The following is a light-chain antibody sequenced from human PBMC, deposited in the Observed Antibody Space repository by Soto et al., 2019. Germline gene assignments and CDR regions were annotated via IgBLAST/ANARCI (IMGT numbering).Light chain of an antibody. V-gene: IGKV1-12*01. Sequence: DIQMTQSPSSVSASVGDRVTITCRASQGIDNWLAWYQQKPWKAPTVLIYASSSLQSGVPSRFSGSGYETAFTLTISSLLPEDSATYYCQQADSFPLPFGPGTRLEIK. CDR1: QGIDNW. CDR3: QQADSFPLP. CDR2: ASS. J-gene: IGKJ5*01.